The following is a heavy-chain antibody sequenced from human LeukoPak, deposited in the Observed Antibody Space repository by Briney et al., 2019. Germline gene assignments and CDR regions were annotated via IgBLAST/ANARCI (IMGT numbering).Heavy chain of an antibody. CDR2: ISSSGSNI. CDR3: ARGWISDSFDY. CDR1: GFTFTNYA. V-gene: IGHV3-48*03. Sequence: PGGSLRLSCAASGFTFTNYAMNWVRQAPGKGLEWVSYISSSGSNIYYADSVKGRFTISRDNAKNSLYLQMNSLRAEDTAVYYCARGWISDSFDYWGQGTLVTVSS. D-gene: IGHD5-12*01. J-gene: IGHJ4*02.